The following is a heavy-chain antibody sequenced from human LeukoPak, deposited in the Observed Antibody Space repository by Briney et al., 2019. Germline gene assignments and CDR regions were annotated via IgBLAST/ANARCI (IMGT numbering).Heavy chain of an antibody. V-gene: IGHV3-48*02. J-gene: IGHJ4*02. CDR2: ISSSSSSI. CDR3: ARSGYGSRWYFFDH. D-gene: IGHD6-13*01. Sequence: GGSLRLSWAASGFIFSTYSINWVSQAPGKGLEWVSHISSSSSSIYYADSVKGRFSISRDNAKNSLYLQMNSLRDEDTAVYYCARSGYGSRWYFFDHWGQGTLVTVSS. CDR1: GFIFSTYS.